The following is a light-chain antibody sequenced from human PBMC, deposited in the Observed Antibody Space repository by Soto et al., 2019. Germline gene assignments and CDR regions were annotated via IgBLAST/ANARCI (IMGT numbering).Light chain of an antibody. Sequence: AALGDTGTMSCRASESISVSLAWYQQKPGKPPNLLIYDASTLQGGVPSRFSGSVSVTEFTLSVTRLQPEDFAAFFSQQNDKYSTFEHRNKVDIK. V-gene: IGKV1-5*01. J-gene: IGKJ1*01. CDR3: QQNDKYST. CDR1: ESISVS. CDR2: DAS.